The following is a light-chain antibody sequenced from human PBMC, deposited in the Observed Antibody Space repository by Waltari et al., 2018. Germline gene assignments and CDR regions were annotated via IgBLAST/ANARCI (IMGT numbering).Light chain of an antibody. CDR2: KAS. J-gene: IGKJ2*01. CDR3: QQYKAYPYT. V-gene: IGKV1-5*03. Sequence: IQLTQSPSFLSASVGDRVTISCRASQSISSWLAWYQQKPGKAPKLLISKASTLESGVPSRFSGSGSGTEFTLTISSLQPDDFATYYCQQYKAYPYTFGQGTELEIK. CDR1: QSISSW.